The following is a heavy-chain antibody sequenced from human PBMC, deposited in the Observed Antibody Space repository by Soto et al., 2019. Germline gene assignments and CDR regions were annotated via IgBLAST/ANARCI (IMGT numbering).Heavy chain of an antibody. CDR1: GGTFSSYA. Sequence: SVNVSCKASGGTFSSYAISWVRQAPGQGLEWMGGMIPIFGTANYAQKFQGRVTITADESTSTAYMELSSLRSEDTAVYYCARGRYDSITDYYGMDVWGQGTTVTVSS. D-gene: IGHD3-22*01. V-gene: IGHV1-69*13. CDR2: MIPIFGTA. CDR3: ARGRYDSITDYYGMDV. J-gene: IGHJ6*02.